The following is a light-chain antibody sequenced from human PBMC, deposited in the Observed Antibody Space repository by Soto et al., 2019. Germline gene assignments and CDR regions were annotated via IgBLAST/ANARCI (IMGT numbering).Light chain of an antibody. V-gene: IGKV3-15*01. CDR2: GAS. Sequence: EIVVTQSPATLSVSPGERPTLSCRASQSVSSNLAWYQQKPGQPPRLLIYGASTRATGIPARFSGSGSGTEFTLTISSLQSEDFAVYYCQQYNNWPLTFGGGTKVEIK. J-gene: IGKJ4*01. CDR3: QQYNNWPLT. CDR1: QSVSSN.